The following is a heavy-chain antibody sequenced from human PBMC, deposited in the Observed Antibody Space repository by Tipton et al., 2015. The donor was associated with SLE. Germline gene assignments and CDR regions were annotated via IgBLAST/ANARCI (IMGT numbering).Heavy chain of an antibody. CDR3: ARAAPDYYYGMDV. V-gene: IGHV4-59*01. CDR2: IYYSGST. Sequence: TLSLTCTVSGGSISSYYWSWIRQPPGKGLEWIGYIYYSGSTNYNPSLKSRVTISVDTSKNQFSLKLSSVTAADTAVYYCARAAPDYYYGMDVWGQGTLVTVSS. J-gene: IGHJ6*02. CDR1: GGSISSYY.